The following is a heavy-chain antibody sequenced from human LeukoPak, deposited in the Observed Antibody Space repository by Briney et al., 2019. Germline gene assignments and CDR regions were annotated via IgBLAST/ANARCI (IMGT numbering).Heavy chain of an antibody. D-gene: IGHD5-18*01. CDR2: IYYSGST. CDR3: ARSRGYSYGYVEWFDP. CDR1: GGSISSYY. V-gene: IGHV4-59*01. J-gene: IGHJ5*02. Sequence: SETLSLTCTVSGGSISSYYWSWIRQPPGKGLEWIGYIYYSGSTNYNPSLKSRVTISVDTSENQFSLKLSSVTAADTAVYYCARSRGYSYGYVEWFDPWGQGTLVTVSS.